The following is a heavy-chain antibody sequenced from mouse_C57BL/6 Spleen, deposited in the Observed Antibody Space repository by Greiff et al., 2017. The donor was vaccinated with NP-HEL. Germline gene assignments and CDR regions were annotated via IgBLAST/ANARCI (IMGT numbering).Heavy chain of an antibody. CDR3: ARFPFYDYDDGYYFDY. V-gene: IGHV1-66*01. CDR2: IYPGSGNT. Sequence: QVQLQQSGPELVKPGASVKISCKASGYSFTSYYIHWVKQRPGQGLEWIGWIYPGSGNTKYNEKFKGKATLTADTSSSTAYMQLSSLTSEDSAVYYCARFPFYDYDDGYYFDYWGQGTTLTVSS. CDR1: GYSFTSYY. J-gene: IGHJ2*01. D-gene: IGHD2-4*01.